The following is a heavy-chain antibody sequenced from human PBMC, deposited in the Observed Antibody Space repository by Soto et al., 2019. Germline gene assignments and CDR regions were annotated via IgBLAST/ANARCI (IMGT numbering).Heavy chain of an antibody. CDR1: GFIFSGSG. D-gene: IGHD3-22*01. Sequence: QVQLVESGGGVVQPGRSLRLTCAASGFIFSGSGMHWVRQAPGKGLEWVALVSNDGIRKYYGDSVKGRFTISRDNAENTLYLQMSSLRAEHTAVYYCARWVGGSMYDNSGKYDSWGQGTLVTVSS. CDR3: ARWVGGSMYDNSGKYDS. CDR2: VSNDGIRK. V-gene: IGHV3-30*03. J-gene: IGHJ5*01.